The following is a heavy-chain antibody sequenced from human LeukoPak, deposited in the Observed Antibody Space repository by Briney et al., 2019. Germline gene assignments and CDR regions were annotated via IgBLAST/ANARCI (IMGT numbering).Heavy chain of an antibody. Sequence: PSETLSLTCTVSGGSISSYYWSWIRQPPGKGLEWIGYIYYSGSTNYNPSLKSRVTISVDTSKNQFSLKLSSVTAADTAVYYCARGERAMVRGVMRGYYYYGMDVWGQGTTVTVSS. J-gene: IGHJ6*02. CDR1: GGSISSYY. D-gene: IGHD3-10*01. CDR3: ARGERAMVRGVMRGYYYYGMDV. CDR2: IYYSGST. V-gene: IGHV4-59*01.